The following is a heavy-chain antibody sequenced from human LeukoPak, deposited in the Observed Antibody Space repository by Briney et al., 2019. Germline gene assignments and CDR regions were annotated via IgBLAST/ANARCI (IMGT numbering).Heavy chain of an antibody. D-gene: IGHD4-17*01. CDR1: GFTLSSYT. J-gene: IGHJ4*02. V-gene: IGHV3-48*01. CDR3: ARDYYGDYYFDY. CDR2: ISSSTSTI. Sequence: GGSLRLFCAASGFTLSSYTMHWVRQAPGKRLVWVSSISSSTSTIHYADSVKGRFTIFRDNAKNSLYLQMNSLRAEDTAVYFCARDYYGDYYFDYWGQGTLVTVSS.